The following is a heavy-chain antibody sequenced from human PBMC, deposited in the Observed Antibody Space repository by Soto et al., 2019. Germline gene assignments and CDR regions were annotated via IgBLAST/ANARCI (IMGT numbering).Heavy chain of an antibody. J-gene: IGHJ4*02. D-gene: IGHD6-6*01. CDR3: AKEWPRTQYSSSPLFDY. Sequence: GGSLRLSCAASGFTFDDYTMHWVRQAPGKGLEWVSLISWDGGSTYYADSVKGRFTISRDNSKNSLYLQMNSLRTEDTALYYCAKEWPRTQYSSSPLFDYWGQGTLVTVSS. CDR2: ISWDGGST. CDR1: GFTFDDYT. V-gene: IGHV3-43*01.